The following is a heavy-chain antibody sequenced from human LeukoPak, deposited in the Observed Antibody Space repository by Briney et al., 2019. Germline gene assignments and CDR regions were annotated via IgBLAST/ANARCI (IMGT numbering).Heavy chain of an antibody. J-gene: IGHJ4*02. D-gene: IGHD4-17*01. V-gene: IGHV1-69*05. CDR2: IIPIFGTA. CDR3: VRDPMTTNYFDY. Sequence: SVKVSCKASGGTFSSDAINWVRRAPGQRLEWMGRIIPIFGTANYAQKFQGRVTITTDESTSTAYMELSSLRSEDTAVYYCVRDPMTTNYFDYWGQGTLVTVSS. CDR1: GGTFSSDA.